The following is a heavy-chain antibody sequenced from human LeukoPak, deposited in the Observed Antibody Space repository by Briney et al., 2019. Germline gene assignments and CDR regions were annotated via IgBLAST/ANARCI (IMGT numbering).Heavy chain of an antibody. Sequence: GGSLRLSCAASGFTFSTYAMHWVRQAPGKGLEWVAVISRDGTNKYYPDSVKGRFIISRDNSKNTLYLQMNSLRVEDTALYYRGRGGGEKWLGKTFDCWGQGTLVTVSS. V-gene: IGHV3-30*04. CDR1: GFTFSTYA. CDR2: ISRDGTNK. J-gene: IGHJ4*02. CDR3: GRGGGEKWLGKTFDC. D-gene: IGHD6-19*01.